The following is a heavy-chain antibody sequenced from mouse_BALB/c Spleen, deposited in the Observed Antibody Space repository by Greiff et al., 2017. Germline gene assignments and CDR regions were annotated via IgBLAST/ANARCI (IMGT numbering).Heavy chain of an antibody. CDR1: GFTFSSFG. Sequence: EVQGVESGGGLVQPGGSRKLSCAASGFTFSSFGMHWVRQAPEKGLEWVAYISSGSTTIYYADTLKGRFTISRDNPKNTLFLQMTSLRSEDTAMYYCARGDYYDSWGQGTLVTVSA. CDR2: ISSGSTTI. J-gene: IGHJ3*01. D-gene: IGHD2-4*01. V-gene: IGHV5-17*02. CDR3: ARGDYYDS.